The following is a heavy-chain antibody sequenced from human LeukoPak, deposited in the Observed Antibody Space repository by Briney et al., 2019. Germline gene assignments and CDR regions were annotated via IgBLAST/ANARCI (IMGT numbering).Heavy chain of an antibody. V-gene: IGHV3-43*01. CDR3: AKDKWLRGYYYYYMDV. D-gene: IGHD5-12*01. J-gene: IGHJ6*03. CDR2: ITWNGDST. Sequence: GSLRLSCAASGFNFDDYNMHWVRQAPGKGLEWVSLITWNGDSTYYADSVEGRFTISRDNSKNSLYLQMNGLRTEDTALYYCAKDKWLRGYYYYYMDVWGKGTTVTVSS. CDR1: GFNFDDYN.